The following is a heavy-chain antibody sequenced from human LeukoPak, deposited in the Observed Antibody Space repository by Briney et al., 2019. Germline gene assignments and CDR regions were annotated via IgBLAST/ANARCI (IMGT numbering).Heavy chain of an antibody. J-gene: IGHJ4*02. CDR1: GGSISSYY. CDR3: AKDIRLLWFGELQGNFDY. CDR2: IYYSGST. V-gene: IGHV4-59*01. D-gene: IGHD3-10*01. Sequence: SETLSLTCTVSGGSISSYYWSWIRQPPGKGLEWIGYIYYSGSTNYNPSLKSRVTISVDTSKNQFSLKLSSVTAADTAVYYCAKDIRLLWFGELQGNFDYWGQGTLVTVSS.